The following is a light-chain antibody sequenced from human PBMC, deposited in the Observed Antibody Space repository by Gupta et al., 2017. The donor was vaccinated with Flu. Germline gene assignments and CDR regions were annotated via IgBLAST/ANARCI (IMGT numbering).Light chain of an antibody. V-gene: IGLV1-51*01. CDR1: SSNVGNNY. Sequence: KVTISCSGTSSNVGNNYVSWYQQLPATAPKLLIYYNNKRPSGIPDRFSGSKSGTSATLGITGLQTGDEADYYCGTWDSSMSAWVFGGGTKLTVL. J-gene: IGLJ3*02. CDR3: GTWDSSMSAWV. CDR2: YNN.